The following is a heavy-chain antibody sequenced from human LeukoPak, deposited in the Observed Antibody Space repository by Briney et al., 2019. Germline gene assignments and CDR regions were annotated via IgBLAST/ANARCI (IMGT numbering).Heavy chain of an antibody. CDR1: GFAFSTYG. Sequence: GGSLRLSCITSGFAFSTYGMHWVRQAPGKGLEWVAVISYDGSNKYYADSVKGRFTISRDNSKNTLYLQMNSLRAEDTAVYYCARTHSSSLDYWGQGTLVTVSS. CDR3: ARTHSSSLDY. CDR2: ISYDGSNK. J-gene: IGHJ4*02. D-gene: IGHD6-13*01. V-gene: IGHV3-30*19.